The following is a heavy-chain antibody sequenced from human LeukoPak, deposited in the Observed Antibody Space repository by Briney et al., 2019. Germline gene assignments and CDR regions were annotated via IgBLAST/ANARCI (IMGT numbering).Heavy chain of an antibody. CDR2: INPNSGGT. J-gene: IGHJ4*02. V-gene: IGHV1-2*02. Sequence: ASVKVSCKASGYTFTGYYMHWVRQAPGQGLEWMGWINPNSGGTNYAQRFQGRVTMTRDTSISTAYMELSRLRSDDTAVYYCARDPTYYDFWSGYYTWYYFDYWGQGTLVTVSS. D-gene: IGHD3-3*01. CDR1: GYTFTGYY. CDR3: ARDPTYYDFWSGYYTWYYFDY.